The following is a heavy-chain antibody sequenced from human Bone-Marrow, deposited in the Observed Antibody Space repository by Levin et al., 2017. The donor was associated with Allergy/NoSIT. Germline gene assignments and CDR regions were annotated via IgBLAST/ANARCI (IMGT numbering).Heavy chain of an antibody. J-gene: IGHJ3*02. CDR3: ARGVRRRSPGGLGELSFMDI. V-gene: IGHV4-34*01. CDR1: GGSFSGYY. Sequence: PSETLSLTCAVYGGSFSGYYWSWIRQPPGKGLEWIGEINHSGSTNYNPSLKSRVTISVDTSKNQFSLKLSSVTAADTAVYYCARGVRRRSPGGLGELSFMDIWGQGTMVTVSS. D-gene: IGHD3-16*02. CDR2: INHSGST.